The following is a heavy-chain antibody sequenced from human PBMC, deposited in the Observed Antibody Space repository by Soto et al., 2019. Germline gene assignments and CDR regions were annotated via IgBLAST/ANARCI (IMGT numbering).Heavy chain of an antibody. V-gene: IGHV4-31*03. Sequence: QVQLQESGPGLVKPSQTLSLTCTVSGGSISSGGYYWSWIRQHPGKGLEWIGYIYYSGSTYYNPSSKSRVTVAVDTSKNRFALKLSSVTAADTAVYYCARDLRGYSYDCYYGMDVWGQGTTVTVSS. D-gene: IGHD5-18*01. J-gene: IGHJ6*02. CDR2: IYYSGST. CDR1: GGSISSGGYY. CDR3: ARDLRGYSYDCYYGMDV.